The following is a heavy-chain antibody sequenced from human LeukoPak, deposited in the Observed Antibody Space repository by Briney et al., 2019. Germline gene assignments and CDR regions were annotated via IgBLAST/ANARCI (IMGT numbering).Heavy chain of an antibody. J-gene: IGHJ4*02. D-gene: IGHD2-15*01. CDR3: AREAVVVVVAATRRYFDY. Sequence: PSETLSLTCTVSGGSIRSGDYSWNWIRQPPGEGLEWIGYIDYSGSSSYNPSLKSRATISVDTSKNQFSLKLSSVTAADTAVYYCAREAVVVVVAATRRYFDYWGQGTLVTVSS. V-gene: IGHV4-30-4*01. CDR1: GGSIRSGDYS. CDR2: IDYSGSS.